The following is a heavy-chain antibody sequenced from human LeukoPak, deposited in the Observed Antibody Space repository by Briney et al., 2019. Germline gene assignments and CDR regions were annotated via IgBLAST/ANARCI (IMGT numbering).Heavy chain of an antibody. Sequence: ASVKVSCKVSGYTLTELSMHWVRQAPGKGLEWMGGFDPEDGETIYAQKFQGRVTMTEDTSTDTAYMELSSLRSEDTAVYYCARDYLAVVGRDPPTDYWGQGTLVTVSS. J-gene: IGHJ4*02. V-gene: IGHV1-24*01. D-gene: IGHD6-19*01. CDR1: GYTLTELS. CDR2: FDPEDGET. CDR3: ARDYLAVVGRDPPTDY.